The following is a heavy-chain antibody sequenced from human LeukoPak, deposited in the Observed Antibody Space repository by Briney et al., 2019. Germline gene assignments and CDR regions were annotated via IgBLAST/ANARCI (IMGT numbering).Heavy chain of an antibody. CDR1: GGTFSSYA. CDR3: ARDSSWAAAGTRWFDP. J-gene: IGHJ5*02. V-gene: IGHV1-69*06. D-gene: IGHD6-13*01. CDR2: IIPIFGTA. Sequence: GASVKVSCKASGGTFSSYAISWARQAPGQGLEWMGGIIPIFGTAKYAQKFQGRVTITADKSTSTAYMELSSLRSEDTAMYYCARDSSWAAAGTRWFDPWGQGTLVTVSS.